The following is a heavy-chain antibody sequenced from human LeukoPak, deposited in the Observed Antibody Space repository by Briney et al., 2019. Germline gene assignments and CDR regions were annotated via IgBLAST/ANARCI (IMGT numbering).Heavy chain of an antibody. CDR2: ISGSGGST. V-gene: IGHV3-23*01. CDR3: AQSGWLNFGATYYYYGMDV. J-gene: IGHJ6*04. Sequence: GGSLRLSCAASGFTFSSYAMSWVRQAPGKGLEWVSAISGSGGSTYYADSVKGRFTISRDNSKNTLYLQMNSLRAEDTAVYYCAQSGWLNFGATYYYYGMDVWGKGTTVTVSS. D-gene: IGHD3-10*01. CDR1: GFTFSSYA.